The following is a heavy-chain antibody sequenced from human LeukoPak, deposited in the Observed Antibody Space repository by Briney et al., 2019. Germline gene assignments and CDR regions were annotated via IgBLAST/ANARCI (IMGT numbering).Heavy chain of an antibody. Sequence: PGGSLTLSCAASGFTFSSYWMSWVRQAPGKGLEWVANIKQDGSEKYYVDSVKGRFTISRDNAKNSLYLQMDSLSAEDTAVYYCARVTKGYYDFWRGQGTLVTVSS. CDR3: ARVTKGYYDFW. CDR1: GFTFSSYW. V-gene: IGHV3-7*01. CDR2: IKQDGSEK. D-gene: IGHD3-3*01. J-gene: IGHJ4*02.